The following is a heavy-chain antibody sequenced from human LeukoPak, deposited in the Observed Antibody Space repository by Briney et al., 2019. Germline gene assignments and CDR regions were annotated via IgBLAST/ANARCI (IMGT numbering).Heavy chain of an antibody. Sequence: KTSETLSLSCVVSESTFSNYSMNWIRQPPGKGLECIGYISYSGRTNHNPSLKSRVTISADTSSNQYSLNLTSVTATDTAVYYCASHQRGAENWDYWGQGTLVTVSS. CDR2: ISYSGRT. D-gene: IGHD2/OR15-2a*01. V-gene: IGHV4-59*08. J-gene: IGHJ4*02. CDR1: ESTFSNYS. CDR3: ASHQRGAENWDY.